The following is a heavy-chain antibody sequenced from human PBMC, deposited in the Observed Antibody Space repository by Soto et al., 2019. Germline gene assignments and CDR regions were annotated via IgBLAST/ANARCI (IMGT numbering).Heavy chain of an antibody. Sequence: AGGSLRLSCAASGFTFSDHYMTWIRQAPGKGLEWVSYISSSGSNIYYVDSVKGRFTISRDNAKNSLYLQMNSLRAEDTAVYYCARGHYGLDVWGQGTTVTVSS. J-gene: IGHJ6*02. CDR3: ARGHYGLDV. V-gene: IGHV3-11*01. CDR2: ISSSGSNI. CDR1: GFTFSDHY.